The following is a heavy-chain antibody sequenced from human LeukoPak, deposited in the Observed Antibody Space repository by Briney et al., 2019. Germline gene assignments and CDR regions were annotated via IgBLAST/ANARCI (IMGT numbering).Heavy chain of an antibody. CDR2: IRPDGSNE. V-gene: IGHV3-30*02. CDR1: RFIFSTYG. Sequence: PGGSLRLSCAASRFIFSTYGMHWVRQAPGKGLEWVAFIRPDGSNEYYAASVRGRFIISRDNSKSTLYLQMSSLRVEDTALYYCAASITMIDDALDMWGQGTMITVSS. D-gene: IGHD3-22*01. CDR3: AASITMIDDALDM. J-gene: IGHJ3*02.